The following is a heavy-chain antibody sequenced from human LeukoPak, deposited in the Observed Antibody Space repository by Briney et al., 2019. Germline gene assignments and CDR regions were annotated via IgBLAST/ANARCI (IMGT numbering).Heavy chain of an antibody. CDR2: IRYDGSNK. V-gene: IGHV3-30*02. D-gene: IGHD3-3*01. CDR3: AKDKDTETIFGVVNPYYYYYYMDV. Sequence: GGSLRLSCAASGFTFSSYGMHWVRQAPGKGLEWVAFIRYDGSNKYYADSVKGRFTISRDNSKNTLYLQMNSLRAEDTAVYYCAKDKDTETIFGVVNPYYYYYYMDVWGKGTTVTVSS. J-gene: IGHJ6*03. CDR1: GFTFSSYG.